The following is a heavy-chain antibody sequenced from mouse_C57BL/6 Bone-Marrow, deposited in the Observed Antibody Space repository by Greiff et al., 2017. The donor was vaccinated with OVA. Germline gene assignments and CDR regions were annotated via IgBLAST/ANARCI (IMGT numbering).Heavy chain of an antibody. CDR3: ARGGHRLDY. J-gene: IGHJ2*01. V-gene: IGHV1-81*01. D-gene: IGHD3-1*01. Sequence: QVQLKESGAELARPGASVKLSCKASGYTFTSYGISWVKQRTGQGLEWIGEIYPRSGNTYYNEKFKGKATLTADKSSSTAYMELRSLTSEDSAVYFYARGGHRLDYWGQGTTLTVSS. CDR1: GYTFTSYG. CDR2: IYPRSGNT.